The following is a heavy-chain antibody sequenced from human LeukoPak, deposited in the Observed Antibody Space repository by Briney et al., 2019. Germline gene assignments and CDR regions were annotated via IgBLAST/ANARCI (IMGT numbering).Heavy chain of an antibody. V-gene: IGHV1-2*06. Sequence: ASVKISCKTPGYTFTGYYMHWVRETPGQGLERMGRINPESGGTNYSQKFQGRDTMTRDTSISTAYMELSRLRSDDTAVYYCARVSALAREATGQPAFDIWGQGKMVTVSS. J-gene: IGHJ3*02. CDR2: INPESGGT. D-gene: IGHD1-14*01. CDR3: ARVSALAREATGQPAFDI. CDR1: GYTFTGYY.